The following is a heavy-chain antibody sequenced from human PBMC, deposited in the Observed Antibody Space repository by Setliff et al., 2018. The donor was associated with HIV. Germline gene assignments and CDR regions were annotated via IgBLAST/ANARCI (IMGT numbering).Heavy chain of an antibody. J-gene: IGHJ5*02. CDR3: VRGVRGSNKVLPALRS. D-gene: IGHD2-2*01. V-gene: IGHV4-4*07. Sequence: PSETLSLTCTVSGGSMNDYYWSWVRQPAGKTLEWLGRISSSGISTYNFSLRSRVTMSIDTSNNQFSLTLNSVTAADTAVYYCVRGVRGSNKVLPALRSWGQGTLVTVSS. CDR1: GGSMNDYY. CDR2: ISSSGIS.